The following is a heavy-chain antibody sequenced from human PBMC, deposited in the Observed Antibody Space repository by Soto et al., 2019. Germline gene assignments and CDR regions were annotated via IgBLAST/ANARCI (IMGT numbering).Heavy chain of an antibody. CDR3: AREIATTGLYYFDY. CDR1: GFTFSSYW. V-gene: IGHV3-74*01. D-gene: IGHD6-13*01. Sequence: EVQLVESGGGLVQPGGSLRLSCAASGFTFSSYWMHWVRQAPGQGLVWVSRMNSDGSSITYADSVKGRFTISRDTAKNTMYLQVHSLRAEDTAVYYCAREIATTGLYYFDYRGQGTLGTVSS. CDR2: MNSDGSSI. J-gene: IGHJ4*02.